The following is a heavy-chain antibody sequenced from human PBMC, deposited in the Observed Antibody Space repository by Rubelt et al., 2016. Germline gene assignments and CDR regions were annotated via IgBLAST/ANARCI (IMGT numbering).Heavy chain of an antibody. Sequence: QVQLQQSGPGLVKPSQTLSLTCAISGDSVSSNSAAWNWIRQSPSRGIEWLGRTYYRSQWYNDYAGSGKSGITSNPDTSGNQLSLQLNSVTPEDTAVYYCARYGTDFDYWGQGTLVTVSS. V-gene: IGHV6-1*01. J-gene: IGHJ4*02. CDR3: ARYGTDFDY. D-gene: IGHD4-17*01. CDR1: GDSVSSNSAA. CDR2: TYYRSQWYN.